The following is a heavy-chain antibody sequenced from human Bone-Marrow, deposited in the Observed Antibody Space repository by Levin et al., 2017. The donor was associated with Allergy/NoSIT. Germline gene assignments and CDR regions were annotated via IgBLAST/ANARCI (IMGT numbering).Heavy chain of an antibody. V-gene: IGHV1-18*01. D-gene: IGHD2-8*02. CDR1: GYTFSNYA. J-gene: IGHJ4*02. CDR2: ISGYNGNT. Sequence: ASVKVSCKASGYTFSNYALNWVRQAPGQGLEWMGWISGYNGNTHYEQKIQGRVIMTTDTSTSTASLEVRRLRTADTAVYYCARACVDPRYCTDTTFDHWGQGTLVTVSS. CDR3: ARACVDPRYCTDTTFDH.